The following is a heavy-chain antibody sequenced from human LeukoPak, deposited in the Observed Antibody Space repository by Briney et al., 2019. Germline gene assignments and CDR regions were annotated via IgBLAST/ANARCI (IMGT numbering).Heavy chain of an antibody. CDR2: IKQDGSDK. D-gene: IGHD6-19*01. Sequence: PGGFLRLSCAASGFTFSSYWMSWVRQAPGKGLEWVANIKQDGSDKYYVDSVKGRFTISRDYAKNSLYLQMKSLRAEDTAVYYCARVSSGWYGEDYWGQGTLVTVSS. J-gene: IGHJ4*02. CDR3: ARVSSGWYGEDY. CDR1: GFTFSSYW. V-gene: IGHV3-7*01.